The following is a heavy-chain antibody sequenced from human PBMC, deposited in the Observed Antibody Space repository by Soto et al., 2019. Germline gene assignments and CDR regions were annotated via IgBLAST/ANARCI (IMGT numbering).Heavy chain of an antibody. CDR1: GFIFKMYW. V-gene: IGHV3-74*01. J-gene: IGHJ4*02. CDR2: IYNDGTYS. CDR3: TRGPRPISTGTGAY. Sequence: LRLSCAASGFIFKMYWMHWVGQRPGKGLVWISRIYNDGTYSDYADSVRGRFTISRDNVNDTLYLQMNNLRAEDSGLYYCTRGPRPISTGTGAYWGQGTQVTVS. D-gene: IGHD3-10*01.